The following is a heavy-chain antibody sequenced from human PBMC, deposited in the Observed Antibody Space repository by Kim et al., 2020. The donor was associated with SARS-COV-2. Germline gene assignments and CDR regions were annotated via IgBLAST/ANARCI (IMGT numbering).Heavy chain of an antibody. CDR3: ARGGVEQLVNYFDY. CDR2: ISYDGSNK. V-gene: IGHV3-30*04. CDR1: GFTFSSYA. D-gene: IGHD6-6*01. Sequence: GGSLRLSCAASGFTFSSYAMHWVRQAPGKGLEWVAVISYDGSNKYYVDSVKGRFTISRDNSKNTLYLQMNSLRAEDTAVYYCARGGVEQLVNYFDYWGQGTLAAVSP. J-gene: IGHJ4*02.